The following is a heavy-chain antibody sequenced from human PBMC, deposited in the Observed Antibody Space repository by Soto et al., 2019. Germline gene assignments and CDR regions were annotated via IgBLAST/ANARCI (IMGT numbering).Heavy chain of an antibody. CDR1: GYTFTSYA. J-gene: IGHJ5*02. Sequence: ASVKVSCKASGYTFTSYAMHWVRQAPGQRLEWMGWISAGNGNTKYSQKFQGRVTITRDTSASTAYMELSSLRSEDTAVYYCARESNDILTGYYQYNWFDPWGQGTLVTVSS. CDR2: ISAGNGNT. D-gene: IGHD3-9*01. V-gene: IGHV1-3*01. CDR3: ARESNDILTGYYQYNWFDP.